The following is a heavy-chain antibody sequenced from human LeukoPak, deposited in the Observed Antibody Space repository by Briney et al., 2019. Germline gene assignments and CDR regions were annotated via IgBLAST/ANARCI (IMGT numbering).Heavy chain of an antibody. CDR1: GGSINGYY. Sequence: SETLSLTCTVSGGSINGYYWSWIRQPPGKGLEWIGYIYYSGSTKYNPSLQSRVTISVDTSKNQFSLKLNSVTAADTAVYYCARGETVAITIWYFDLWGRGPLVTVSS. V-gene: IGHV4-59*01. D-gene: IGHD3-10*01. J-gene: IGHJ2*01. CDR2: IYYSGST. CDR3: ARGETVAITIWYFDL.